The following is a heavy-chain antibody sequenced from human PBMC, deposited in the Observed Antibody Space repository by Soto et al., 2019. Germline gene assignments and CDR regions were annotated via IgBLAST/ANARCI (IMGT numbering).Heavy chain of an antibody. V-gene: IGHV1-3*05. CDR3: ARVGAVPADFDY. D-gene: IGHD6-19*01. J-gene: IGHJ4*02. CDR2: INAGNGNT. CDR1: GYTFTSYA. Sequence: QVQLVQSGAEEKNPGASVKVSCKASGYTFTSYAMHWVRQAPGQRLEWMGWINAGNGNTKYSQKFQGRVTITRDTSASTAYMELSSLRSEDTAVYYWARVGAVPADFDYWGQGTLVTVSS.